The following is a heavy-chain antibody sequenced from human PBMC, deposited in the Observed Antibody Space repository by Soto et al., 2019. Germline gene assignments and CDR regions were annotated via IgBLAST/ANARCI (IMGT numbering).Heavy chain of an antibody. CDR3: ARRRYSIGWSTNWFDP. D-gene: IGHD6-19*01. CDR2: ISDSGST. J-gene: IGHJ5*02. Sequence: QLQLQESGPGLVKPSATLSLTCTVSGGSISSSNYYWGWIRQPPEKGLEWIGSISDSGSTYYNPSLKSRVTLSVDTSKNQFSLRLTSVTAADTAVYYCARRRYSIGWSTNWFDPWGQGTLVTVSS. V-gene: IGHV4-39*01. CDR1: GGSISSSNYY.